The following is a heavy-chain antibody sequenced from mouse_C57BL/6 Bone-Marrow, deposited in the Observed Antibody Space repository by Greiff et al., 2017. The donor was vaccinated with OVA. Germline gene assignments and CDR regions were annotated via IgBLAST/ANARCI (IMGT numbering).Heavy chain of an antibody. CDR3: ARDPLWYFDV. V-gene: IGHV3-6*01. Sequence: DVQLQESGPGLVKPSQSLSLTCSVTGYSITSGYYWNWIRQFPGNKLEWMGYISYDGSNNYNPSLKNRISITRDTSKHQFFLKLNSVTTEDTATYYCARDPLWYFDVWGTGTTVTVSS. D-gene: IGHD6-1*01. CDR2: ISYDGSN. J-gene: IGHJ1*03. CDR1: GYSITSGYY.